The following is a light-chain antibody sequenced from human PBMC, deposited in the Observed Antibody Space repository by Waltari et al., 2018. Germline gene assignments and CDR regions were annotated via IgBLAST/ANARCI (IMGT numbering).Light chain of an antibody. CDR3: SSYTSSTYPVV. V-gene: IGLV2-14*01. J-gene: IGLJ2*01. Sequence: QSALTQPASVSGSPGQSVTISCTGTSSDVGGYNYVSWYQQHPGNAPKLMIYEVTPRPPGVSNRFSGSKSGNTASLTISGLQAGDEADYYCSSYTSSTYPVVFGGGTKLTVL. CDR2: EVT. CDR1: SSDVGGYNY.